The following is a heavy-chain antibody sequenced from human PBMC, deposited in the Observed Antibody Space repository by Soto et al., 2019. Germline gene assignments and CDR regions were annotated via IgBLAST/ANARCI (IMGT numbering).Heavy chain of an antibody. D-gene: IGHD3-22*01. CDR3: ARDAMIVVSSYYFDY. CDR1: GFTFSSYA. V-gene: IGHV3-30-3*01. J-gene: IGHJ4*02. Sequence: VGSLRLSCAASGFTFSSYAMHWVRQAPGKGLEWVAVISYDGSNKYYADSVKGRFTISRDNSKNTLYLQMNSLRAEDTAVYYCARDAMIVVSSYYFDYWGQGTLVTVSS. CDR2: ISYDGSNK.